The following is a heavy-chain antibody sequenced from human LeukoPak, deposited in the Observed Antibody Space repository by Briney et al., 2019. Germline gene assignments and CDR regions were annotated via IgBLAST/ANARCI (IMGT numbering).Heavy chain of an antibody. CDR3: ARIIEMATIFAPFDP. Sequence: KPSETLSLTCTVSGGSISSSYYYWGWIRQPPGKGLEWIGSIYYSGSTYYNPSLKSRVTISVDTSKNQFSLKLSSVTAADTAVYYCARIIEMATIFAPFDPWGQGTLVTVSS. D-gene: IGHD5-24*01. V-gene: IGHV4-39*01. CDR2: IYYSGST. J-gene: IGHJ5*02. CDR1: GGSISSSYYY.